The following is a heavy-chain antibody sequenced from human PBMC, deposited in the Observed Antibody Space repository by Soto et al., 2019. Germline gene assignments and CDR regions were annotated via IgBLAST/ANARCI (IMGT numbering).Heavy chain of an antibody. V-gene: IGHV4-59*01. J-gene: IGHJ6*02. Sequence: ASETLSLTCTVSGGSISNYYWSWIRQPPGKGLEWIGYMYNTGSTVYNPSIKSRINKSVEKSKNQLSLKQKSVTAADTALYYCARDLWGYCGTDCYPLDVWGQGTTVTVSS. CDR2: MYNTGST. CDR1: GGSISNYY. CDR3: ARDLWGYCGTDCYPLDV. D-gene: IGHD2-21*02.